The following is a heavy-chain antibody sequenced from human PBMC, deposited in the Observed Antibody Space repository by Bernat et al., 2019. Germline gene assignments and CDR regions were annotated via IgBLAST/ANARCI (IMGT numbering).Heavy chain of an antibody. CDR1: GFTFGDYA. CDR2: IRSKAYGGTT. J-gene: IGHJ4*02. CDR3: TRGRITIFGVVKGNDY. D-gene: IGHD3-3*01. Sequence: EVQLVESGGGLVKPGRSLRLSCTASGFTFGDYAMSWFRQAPGEGLEWVGFIRSKAYGGTTEYAASVKGRFTISRDDSKSIAYLQMNSLKTEDTAVYYCTRGRITIFGVVKGNDYWGQGTLVTVSS. V-gene: IGHV3-49*05.